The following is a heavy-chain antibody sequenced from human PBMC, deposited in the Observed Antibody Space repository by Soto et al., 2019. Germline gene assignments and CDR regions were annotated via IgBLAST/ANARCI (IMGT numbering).Heavy chain of an antibody. Sequence: PGGSLRLSCAASGFTFSSYAMSWVRQAPGKGLEWVSSIYSNGGSTYYADSVKGRFTISRDNSKNTLYLQMNSLRAEDTAVYYCAREYSSSSLMDYYGMDVWGQGTTVTVSS. CDR2: IYSNGGST. CDR1: GFTFSSYA. J-gene: IGHJ6*02. CDR3: AREYSSSSLMDYYGMDV. V-gene: IGHV3-23*05. D-gene: IGHD6-6*01.